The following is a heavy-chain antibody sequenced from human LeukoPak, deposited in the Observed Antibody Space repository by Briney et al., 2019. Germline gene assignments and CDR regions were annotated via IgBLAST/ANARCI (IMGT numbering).Heavy chain of an antibody. D-gene: IGHD3-10*01. CDR2: IYHSGST. V-gene: IGHV4-38-2*02. Sequence: SETLSLTCTVSGYSISSGYYWGWIRQPPGKGLEWIGSIYHSGSTNYNPSLKSRVTISVDTSKNQFSLKLSSVTAADTAVYYCARRRVRGVIIAPFDYWGQGTLVTVSS. J-gene: IGHJ4*02. CDR1: GYSISSGYY. CDR3: ARRRVRGVIIAPFDY.